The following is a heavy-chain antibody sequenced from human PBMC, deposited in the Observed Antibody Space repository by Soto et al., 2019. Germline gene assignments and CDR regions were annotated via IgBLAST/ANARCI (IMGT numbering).Heavy chain of an antibody. CDR1: GASIHNYL. V-gene: IGHV4-59*08. Sequence: SDTLSLTCTVSGASIHNYLWTWSRQPPGKGLEWIAYIYYTGITNFNPSLKSRVTISMDTSKNQFSLKLRSVTAADTAVYFCATLRGLGVVSPYFDYWGQGLMVT. CDR3: ATLRGLGVVSPYFDY. J-gene: IGHJ4*02. D-gene: IGHD3-10*01. CDR2: IYYTGIT.